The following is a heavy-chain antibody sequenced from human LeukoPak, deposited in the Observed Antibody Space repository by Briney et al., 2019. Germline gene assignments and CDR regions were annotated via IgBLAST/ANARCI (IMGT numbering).Heavy chain of an antibody. CDR1: CGSISSNY. D-gene: IGHD3-22*01. V-gene: IGHV4-4*07. J-gene: IGHJ4*02. CDR2: IHSTGST. CDR3: AGGSNGYYYPFGY. Sequence: PSETLSLTCTVSCGSISSNYWSWIRQPAGKGLEWIGRIHSTGSTNYNPSLKSRVSISLDESKNQFSVKLTSVTAADTAVYYCAGGSNGYYYPFGYWGQGALVTVSS.